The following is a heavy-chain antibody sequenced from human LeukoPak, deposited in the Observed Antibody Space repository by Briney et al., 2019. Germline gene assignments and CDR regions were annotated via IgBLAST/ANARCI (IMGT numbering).Heavy chain of an antibody. Sequence: GASVKVSCKASGYTFTSYYMHWVRQAPGQGLEWMGIINPSGGSTSYAQKFQGRVTMTRDTSTSTVYMELSSLRSEDTAVYYCASEIAAGESGVRVGYYYMDVWGKGTTVTISS. CDR1: GYTFTSYY. J-gene: IGHJ6*03. D-gene: IGHD6-13*01. CDR2: INPSGGST. CDR3: ASEIAAGESGVRVGYYYMDV. V-gene: IGHV1-46*01.